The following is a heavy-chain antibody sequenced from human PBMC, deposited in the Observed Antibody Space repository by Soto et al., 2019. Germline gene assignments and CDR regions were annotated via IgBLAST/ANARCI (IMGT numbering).Heavy chain of an antibody. CDR3: ARRTSATSREFDY. D-gene: IGHD4-4*01. J-gene: IGHJ4*02. Sequence: EVQVVQSGAEVKKPGESLRISCQGSGFSFTTYWIAWVRQMPGKGLEWMGTIYPGNSDTRYSPSFQGQVTISADKSISTAYLQWSSLKASDTAMYYCARRTSATSREFDYWGQGTLVTVSS. CDR2: IYPGNSDT. V-gene: IGHV5-51*01. CDR1: GFSFTTYW.